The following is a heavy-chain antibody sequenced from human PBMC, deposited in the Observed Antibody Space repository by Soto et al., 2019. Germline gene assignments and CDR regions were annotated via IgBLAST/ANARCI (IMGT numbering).Heavy chain of an antibody. CDR1: GESFNNYY. Sequence: QVQLQQWGAGLVKPSEALSLTCGVSGESFNNYYWGWIRQPPGKALEWIGEVNWSGSTNYSPFFKSRVSISIDTSKKQFSLILTSVTAADTAVYYCARGQEVRYFDWALSPGMDVWGQGTKVTVSS. CDR2: VNWSGST. D-gene: IGHD3-9*01. J-gene: IGHJ6*02. V-gene: IGHV4-34*01. CDR3: ARGQEVRYFDWALSPGMDV.